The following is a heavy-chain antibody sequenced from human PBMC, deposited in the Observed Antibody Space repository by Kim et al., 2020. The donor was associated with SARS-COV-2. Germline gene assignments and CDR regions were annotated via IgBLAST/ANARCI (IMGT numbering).Heavy chain of an antibody. V-gene: IGHV5-10-1*01. D-gene: IGHD5-12*01. CDR1: GYSFTSYW. Sequence: GESLKISCKGSGYSFTSYWISWVRQMPGKGLEWMGRIDPSDSYTNYSPSFQGHVTISADKSISTAYLQWSSLKASDTAMYYCARQGDIVATSGWYFDLWGRGTLVTVSS. J-gene: IGHJ2*01. CDR2: IDPSDSYT. CDR3: ARQGDIVATSGWYFDL.